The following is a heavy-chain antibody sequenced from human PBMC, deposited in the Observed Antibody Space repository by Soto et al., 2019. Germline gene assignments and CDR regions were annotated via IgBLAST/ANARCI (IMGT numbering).Heavy chain of an antibody. V-gene: IGHV4-59*01. J-gene: IGHJ6*02. Sequence: SETLSLTCTVSGASISSYYWSWIRQPPGKGLEWIGYIYYSGSTNYNPSLKSRATISVDTSKNQFSLKLSSVTAADTAVYYCARRAQLVPDYYYGMDVWGQGTTVTVSS. CDR1: GASISSYY. CDR3: ARRAQLVPDYYYGMDV. D-gene: IGHD6-13*01. CDR2: IYYSGST.